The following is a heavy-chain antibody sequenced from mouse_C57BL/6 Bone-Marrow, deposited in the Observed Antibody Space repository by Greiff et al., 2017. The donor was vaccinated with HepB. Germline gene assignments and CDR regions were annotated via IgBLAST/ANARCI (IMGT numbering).Heavy chain of an antibody. V-gene: IGHV1-81*01. CDR2: IYPRSGNT. J-gene: IGHJ2*01. Sequence: QVQLQQSGAELARPGASVKLSCMASGYTFTSYGISWVKQRTGQGLEWIGEIYPRSGNTYYNEKFKGKATLTADKSSSTAYMELRSLTSEDSAVYFCARSEDWGQGTTLTVSS. CDR1: GYTFTSYG. CDR3: ARSED.